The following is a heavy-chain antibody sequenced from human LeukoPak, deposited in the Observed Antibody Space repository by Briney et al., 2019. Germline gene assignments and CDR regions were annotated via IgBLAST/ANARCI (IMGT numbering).Heavy chain of an antibody. CDR2: FSGGGSGVIT. D-gene: IGHD3-16*01. V-gene: IGHV3-23*01. J-gene: IGHJ4*02. CDR3: AKDSSQGGDYFDS. Sequence: PGGSLRLSCAASGFTFSSYAMSWVRQAPGKGLEWVSGFSGGGSGVITFYADSVKGRFTISRDNSKNTLYLQMNSLRAEDTAIYYCAKDSSQGGDYFDSWGQGTLVTVSS. CDR1: GFTFSSYA.